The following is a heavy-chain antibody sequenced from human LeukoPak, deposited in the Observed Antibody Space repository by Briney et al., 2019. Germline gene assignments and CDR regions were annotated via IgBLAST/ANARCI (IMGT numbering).Heavy chain of an antibody. CDR2: TSVGGGDS. V-gene: IGHV3-23*01. D-gene: IGHD3-10*01. J-gene: IGHJ4*02. Sequence: SLRPSCEADGFTFHNFAISWDRQVPGNLTGWESLTSVGGGDSKSVDAVKGRFVISRDNSKNSLYLQLNSLRPEDTAVYYCAKMAIAKGATQGRGFLQFDFWGQGTLVTVSS. CDR3: AKMAIAKGATQGRGFLQFDF. CDR1: GFTFHNFA.